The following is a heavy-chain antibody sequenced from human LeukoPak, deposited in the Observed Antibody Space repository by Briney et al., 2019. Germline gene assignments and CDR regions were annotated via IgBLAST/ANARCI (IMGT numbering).Heavy chain of an antibody. D-gene: IGHD1-26*01. J-gene: IGHJ4*02. CDR1: GGSFSGYY. CDR3: ARVRGSYSLDY. CDR2: ISNSGSTI. V-gene: IGHV3-11*04. Sequence: LSLTCAVYGGSFSGYYRSWIRQPPGKGLEWVSYISNSGSTIYYADSVKGRFTISRDNAKNSLFLQMNSLRAEDTAVYYCARVRGSYSLDYWGQGTLVTVSS.